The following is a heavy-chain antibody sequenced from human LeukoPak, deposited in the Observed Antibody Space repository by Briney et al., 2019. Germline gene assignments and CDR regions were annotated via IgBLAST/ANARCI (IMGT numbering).Heavy chain of an antibody. CDR3: AKGVSSIYYFDY. CDR2: ISGSGGST. CDR1: GFTFSSYA. Sequence: TGGSLRLSCAASGFTFSSYAMSWVRQAPGKGLEWVSAISGSGGSTYYADSVKGRFTISRDNSKNTLYLQMNSLRAEDTAVYYCAKGVSSIYYFDYWGQGTLVTVSS. V-gene: IGHV3-23*01. J-gene: IGHJ4*02. D-gene: IGHD1-26*01.